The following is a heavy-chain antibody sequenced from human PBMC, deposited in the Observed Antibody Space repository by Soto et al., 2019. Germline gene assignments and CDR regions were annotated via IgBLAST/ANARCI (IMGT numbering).Heavy chain of an antibody. CDR2: IYHSGST. CDR1: GGSISSGGYS. V-gene: IGHV4-30-2*01. D-gene: IGHD2-2*02. CDR3: ARIYTP. J-gene: IGHJ5*02. Sequence: QLQLQESGSGLVKPSQTLSLTCAVSGGSISSGGYSWSWIRQPPGKGLEWIGYIYHSGSTYYNPSPKIRGTIVVDTCENHSSLQLRYVTASDTAVYHCARIYTPWGQGTLVTVSS.